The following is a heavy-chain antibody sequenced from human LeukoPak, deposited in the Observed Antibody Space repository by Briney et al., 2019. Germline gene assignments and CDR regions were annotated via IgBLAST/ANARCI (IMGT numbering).Heavy chain of an antibody. D-gene: IGHD3-16*02. Sequence: SGGSLRLSCAASGFTFDDYAMHWVRQAPGKGLEWVSGISWNSGSIGYADSVKGRFTISRDNAKNSLYLQMNSLRAEDTALYYCAKDIHDYVWGSYLHYWGQGTLVTVPS. V-gene: IGHV3-9*01. CDR2: ISWNSGSI. CDR1: GFTFDDYA. CDR3: AKDIHDYVWGSYLHY. J-gene: IGHJ4*02.